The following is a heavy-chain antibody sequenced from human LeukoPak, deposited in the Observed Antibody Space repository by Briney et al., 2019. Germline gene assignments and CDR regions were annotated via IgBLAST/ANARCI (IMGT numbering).Heavy chain of an antibody. D-gene: IGHD4-23*01. CDR1: GYTFTSYG. CDR3: ALDPRLRWYDFDY. V-gene: IGHV1-18*01. Sequence: ASVKVSCKASGYTFTSYGISWVRQAPGQGLEWMGWISAYNGNTNYAQKLQGRVTMATDTSTSTAYTELRSLRSDDTAVYHCALDPRLRWYDFDYWGQGTLVTVSS. CDR2: ISAYNGNT. J-gene: IGHJ4*02.